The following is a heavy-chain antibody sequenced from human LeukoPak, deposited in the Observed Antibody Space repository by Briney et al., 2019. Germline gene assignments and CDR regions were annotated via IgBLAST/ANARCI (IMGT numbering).Heavy chain of an antibody. Sequence: GGSLRLSCAASGFTFNTYSMSWVRQAPGKGLEWVSIISRASESIFYADSVKGRFTISRDNANNLLYLQMNSLRVEDTAVYYCATRYCTTTNCYALDYWGQGTLVTVSS. CDR2: ISRASESI. CDR3: ATRYCTTTNCYALDY. CDR1: GFTFNTYS. V-gene: IGHV3-21*06. J-gene: IGHJ4*02. D-gene: IGHD2-2*01.